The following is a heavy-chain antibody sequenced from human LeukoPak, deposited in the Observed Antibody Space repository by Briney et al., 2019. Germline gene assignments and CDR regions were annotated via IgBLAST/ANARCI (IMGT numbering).Heavy chain of an antibody. Sequence: SETLSLTCTVSGGSISSYYWSWIRQPPGKGLEWIGEINHSGSTNYNPSLKSRVTISVDTSKNQFSLKLSSVTAADTAVYYCARGRLEMADNWFDPWGQGTLVTVSS. J-gene: IGHJ5*02. CDR1: GGSISSYY. D-gene: IGHD5-24*01. V-gene: IGHV4-34*01. CDR3: ARGRLEMADNWFDP. CDR2: INHSGST.